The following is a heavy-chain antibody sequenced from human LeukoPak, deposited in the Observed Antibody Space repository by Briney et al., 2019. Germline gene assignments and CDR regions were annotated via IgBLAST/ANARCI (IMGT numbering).Heavy chain of an antibody. Sequence: SVKVSCKASGGTFSSYAISWVRQAPGQGLEWMGGIIPIFGTVNYAQKLQGRVTMTTDTSTSTAYMELRSLRSDDTAVYYCARGGYGDYVDYWGQGTLVTVSS. CDR2: IIPIFGTV. CDR1: GGTFSSYA. D-gene: IGHD4-17*01. V-gene: IGHV1-69*05. J-gene: IGHJ4*02. CDR3: ARGGYGDYVDY.